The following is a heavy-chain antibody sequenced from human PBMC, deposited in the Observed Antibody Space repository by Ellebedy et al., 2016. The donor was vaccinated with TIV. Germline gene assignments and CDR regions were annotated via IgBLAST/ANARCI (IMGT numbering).Heavy chain of an antibody. D-gene: IGHD4-17*01. CDR2: FHPGYSDT. V-gene: IGHV5-51*01. J-gene: IGHJ4*02. Sequence: GESLKISCTGSGYSFTIYWIVWVLQLPGRGLEWDGIFHPGYSDTRYSPSFHGQVTISVDKSITTAYLQWSSLKASDTVMYYCAKHDYGDYSKDWGQGTLVTVSS. CDR3: AKHDYGDYSKD. CDR1: GYSFTIYW.